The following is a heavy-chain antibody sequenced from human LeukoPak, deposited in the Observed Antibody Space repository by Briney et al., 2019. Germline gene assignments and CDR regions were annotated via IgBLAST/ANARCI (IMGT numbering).Heavy chain of an antibody. J-gene: IGHJ4*02. D-gene: IGHD3-22*01. V-gene: IGHV3-53*01. Sequence: PGGSLRLSCAASGFTVSSNYMNWVRQAPGKGLEWVSVIYSGGSTYYADSVKGRFTISRDNSKNSLYLQMKSLRAEDTALYYCARRGYYDYSGFDYWGQGTLVTVSS. CDR2: IYSGGST. CDR3: ARRGYYDYSGFDY. CDR1: GFTVSSNY.